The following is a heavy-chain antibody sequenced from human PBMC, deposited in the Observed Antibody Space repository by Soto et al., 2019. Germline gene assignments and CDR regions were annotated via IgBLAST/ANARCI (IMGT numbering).Heavy chain of an antibody. V-gene: IGHV3-53*01. J-gene: IGHJ5*02. CDR3: AIKGRVGTLTS. CDR2: IYSGGST. CDR1: GFTVSSNY. D-gene: IGHD7-27*01. Sequence: GGSLRLSCAASGFTVSSNYISWVRQAPGKGLEWVSVIYSGGSTYYADSVKGRFTISRDNSKNTLYLQMNSLRAEDTAVYYCAIKGRVGTLTSWGQGTLVTVSS.